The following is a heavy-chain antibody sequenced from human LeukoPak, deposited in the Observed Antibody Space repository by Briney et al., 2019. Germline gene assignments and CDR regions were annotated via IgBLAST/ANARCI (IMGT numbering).Heavy chain of an antibody. D-gene: IGHD2-2*01. V-gene: IGHV1-46*01. CDR2: INPSGGST. J-gene: IGHJ3*02. CDR1: GYTFTSYY. Sequence: ASVKVSCKASGYTFTSYYMHWVRQAPGQGLEWMGIINPSGGSTSYAQKFQSRVTMTRDTSTSTVYMELSSLRSENTAVYYCARDIVVVPAPEGDAFDIWGQGTMVTVSS. CDR3: ARDIVVVPAPEGDAFDI.